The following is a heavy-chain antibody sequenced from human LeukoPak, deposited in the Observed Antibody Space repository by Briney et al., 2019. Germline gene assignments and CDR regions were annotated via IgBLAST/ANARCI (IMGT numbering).Heavy chain of an antibody. J-gene: IGHJ4*02. CDR1: GFTFSSYA. V-gene: IGHV3-23*01. Sequence: GGSLRLSCAASGFTFSSYAMSWVRQAPGKGLEWVSGITGNGSGTYYADSVKGQFTISRDNAKNTLYLQMNSLRAEDTAVYYCAKLTGYSYGQFDYWGQGTLVTVSS. D-gene: IGHD5-18*01. CDR3: AKLTGYSYGQFDY. CDR2: ITGNGSGT.